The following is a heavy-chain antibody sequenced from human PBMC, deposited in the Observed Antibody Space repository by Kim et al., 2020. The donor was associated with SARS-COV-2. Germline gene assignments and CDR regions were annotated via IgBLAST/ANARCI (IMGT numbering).Heavy chain of an antibody. Sequence: NPSLKSRVTISVDTSKNQFSLKLSSVTAADTAVYYCAREHVDTAMNHFDYWGQGTLVTVSS. CDR3: AREHVDTAMNHFDY. J-gene: IGHJ4*02. D-gene: IGHD5-18*01. V-gene: IGHV4-59*01.